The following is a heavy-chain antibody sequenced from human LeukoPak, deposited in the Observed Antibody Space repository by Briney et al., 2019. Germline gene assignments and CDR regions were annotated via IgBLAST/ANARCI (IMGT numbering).Heavy chain of an antibody. J-gene: IGHJ1*01. V-gene: IGHV3-7*01. Sequence: GGSLGLSCAASGFTLSSDWMTWVRQAPGKGLEWVATIKPDGSEKYYLDSLKGRFTISRDNARNLLYLQMNSLTVEDTAVYYCTIDRSWNFPHWGQGTLVIVSS. CDR3: TIDRSWNFPH. D-gene: IGHD3-10*01. CDR2: IKPDGSEK. CDR1: GFTLSSDW.